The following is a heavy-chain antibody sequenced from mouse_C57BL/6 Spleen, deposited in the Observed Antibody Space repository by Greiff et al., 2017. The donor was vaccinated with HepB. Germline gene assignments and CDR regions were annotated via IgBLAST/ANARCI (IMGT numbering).Heavy chain of an antibody. J-gene: IGHJ1*03. CDR2: IYPGDGDT. Sequence: QVQLQQSGPELVKPGASVKISCKASGYAFSSSWMNWVKQRPGKGLEWIGRIYPGDGDTNYNGKFKGKATLTADKSSSTAYMQLSSLTSEDSAVYFCAYATGWYFDVWGTGTTVTVSS. CDR1: GYAFSSSW. CDR3: AYATGWYFDV. V-gene: IGHV1-82*01. D-gene: IGHD2-12*01.